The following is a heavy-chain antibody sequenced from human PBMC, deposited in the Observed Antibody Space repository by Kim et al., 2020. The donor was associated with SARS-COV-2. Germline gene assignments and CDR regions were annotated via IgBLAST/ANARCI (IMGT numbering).Heavy chain of an antibody. Sequence: GESLKISCRGSGYNLSGYWFAWVRQMPGKGLEWMGIIYPGDSETRYSPSFQGHVTISADKSINTAYLQWTSLKASDTATYYCARGLRFLMREYFDHWGQGTPVTVSS. J-gene: IGHJ4*02. CDR2: IYPGDSET. CDR3: ARGLRFLMREYFDH. CDR1: GYNLSGYW. D-gene: IGHD3-3*01. V-gene: IGHV5-51*01.